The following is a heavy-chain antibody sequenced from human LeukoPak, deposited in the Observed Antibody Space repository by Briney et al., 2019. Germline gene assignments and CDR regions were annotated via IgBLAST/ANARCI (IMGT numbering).Heavy chain of an antibody. J-gene: IGHJ4*02. Sequence: GGSLRLSCAASGFTFSNYWMHWVRQVPGKGLVWVSRINTNRNTTNYADSVKGRFTIPRENANNTLYLHMNRLRAEDTALYYFVRAYYDSTGRYFDYGGQGTLVTVSS. V-gene: IGHV3-74*01. CDR2: INTNRNTT. CDR3: VRAYYDSTGRYFDY. D-gene: IGHD3-22*01. CDR1: GFTFSNYW.